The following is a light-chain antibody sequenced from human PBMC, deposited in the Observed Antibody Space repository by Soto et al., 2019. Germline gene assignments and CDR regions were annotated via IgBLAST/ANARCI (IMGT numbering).Light chain of an antibody. CDR3: QHYHSWPIT. V-gene: IGKV3-15*01. Sequence: EIVMTQSPATLSVSPGERATLSCRASQGVGSTLAWYQQKPGQTPRLLIYAASTRATGVPARFSGSGSGTEFTLTINSLQSEDFAVYYCQHYHSWPITFGGGTKVEIK. CDR1: QGVGST. CDR2: AAS. J-gene: IGKJ4*01.